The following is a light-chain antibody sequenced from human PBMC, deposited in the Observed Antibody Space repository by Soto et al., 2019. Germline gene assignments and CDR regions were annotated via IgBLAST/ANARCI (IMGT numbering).Light chain of an antibody. V-gene: IGKV3-20*01. CDR1: QTISSNY. J-gene: IGKJ5*01. Sequence: EIVLTQSPGTLSLSPGERAILSCRASQTISSNYLAWYQQKPGQAPRLLIYGASGRATGIPDRFSGSGSGTDFTLTISRLEPEDFAVYYCQQYSSSLITFGQGTRL. CDR2: GAS. CDR3: QQYSSSLIT.